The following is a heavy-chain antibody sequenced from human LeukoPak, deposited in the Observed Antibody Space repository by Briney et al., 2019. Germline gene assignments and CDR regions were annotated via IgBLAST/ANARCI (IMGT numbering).Heavy chain of an antibody. Sequence: SETLSLTCTVSGGSISSSSYYWGWIRQPPGKGLEWIGSIYYSGSTYYNPSLKSRVTISVDTSKNQFSLKLSSVTAADTAVYYCARDRFVDTAIWGQGTLVTVSS. CDR2: IYYSGST. D-gene: IGHD5-18*01. V-gene: IGHV4-39*07. J-gene: IGHJ4*02. CDR1: GGSISSSSYY. CDR3: ARDRFVDTAI.